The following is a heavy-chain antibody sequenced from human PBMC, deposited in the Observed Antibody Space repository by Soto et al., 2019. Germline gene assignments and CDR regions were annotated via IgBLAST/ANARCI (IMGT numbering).Heavy chain of an antibody. V-gene: IGHV1-18*01. Sequence: ASVKVSCKASGYTFTSYGISWVRQAPGQGLEWMGWISAYNGNTNYAQKLQGRGTMTTDTSTSTAYIELRSLRSDDTAVYYCASLATVTTGPYYYYYMDVWGKGTTVTVSS. CDR2: ISAYNGNT. CDR3: ASLATVTTGPYYYYYMDV. D-gene: IGHD4-17*01. J-gene: IGHJ6*03. CDR1: GYTFTSYG.